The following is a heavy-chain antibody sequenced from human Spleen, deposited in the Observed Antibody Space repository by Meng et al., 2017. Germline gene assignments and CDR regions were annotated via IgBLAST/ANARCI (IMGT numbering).Heavy chain of an antibody. CDR1: GGSISSPDYY. V-gene: IGHV4-30-4*01. D-gene: IGHD6-19*01. Sequence: QVQLKESGPGLVKPSQTRSLSCSVPGGSISSPDYYWSWIRHPPGKGLEWIGYIYYTGSTYYTPSLKSRVTVSIDTSKSQFSLKLTSETAADTAVYYCVRSSGWVRTGFDPWGQGTLVTVSS. J-gene: IGHJ5*02. CDR2: IYYTGST. CDR3: VRSSGWVRTGFDP.